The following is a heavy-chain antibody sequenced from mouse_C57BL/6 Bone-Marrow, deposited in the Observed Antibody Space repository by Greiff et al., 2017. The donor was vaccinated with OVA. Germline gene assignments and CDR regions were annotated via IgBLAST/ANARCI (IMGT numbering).Heavy chain of an antibody. CDR1: GFNIKDYY. J-gene: IGHJ2*01. V-gene: IGHV14-2*01. D-gene: IGHD2-2*01. CDR2: IDPEDGET. CDR3: APMVTNYFDY. Sequence: EVKLVESGAELVKPGASVKLSCTASGFNIKDYYMHWVKQRTEQGLEWIGRIDPEDGETKYAPKFQGKATITADTSSNTAYLKLSSLTSEDTAVYYCAPMVTNYFDYWGQGTTLTVSS.